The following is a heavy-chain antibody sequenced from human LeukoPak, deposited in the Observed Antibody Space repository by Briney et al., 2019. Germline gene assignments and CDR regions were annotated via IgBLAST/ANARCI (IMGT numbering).Heavy chain of an antibody. Sequence: PSETLSLTCAVYGGSFSGYYWSWIRQPPGKGLEWIGEINHSGSTNYNPSLKSRVTISVDTSKDQFSLKLSSVTAADTAVYYFARVSRELRHYFDYWGQGTLVTVSS. CDR1: GGSFSGYY. V-gene: IGHV4-34*01. CDR3: ARVSRELRHYFDY. D-gene: IGHD1-26*01. J-gene: IGHJ4*02. CDR2: INHSGST.